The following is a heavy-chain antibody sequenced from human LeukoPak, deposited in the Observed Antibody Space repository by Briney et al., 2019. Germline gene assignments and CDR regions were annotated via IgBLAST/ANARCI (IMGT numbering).Heavy chain of an antibody. Sequence: PSETLSLTCAVYGGSFSGYYWSWIRQPPGKGLEWIGEINHSGSTNYNPSLKSRVTISVDTSKNQFSLKLSSVTAADTAVYYCARDRLNYYDSSGYYEHDAFDIWGQGTMVTVSS. V-gene: IGHV4-34*01. D-gene: IGHD3-22*01. CDR1: GGSFSGYY. J-gene: IGHJ3*02. CDR3: ARDRLNYYDSSGYYEHDAFDI. CDR2: INHSGST.